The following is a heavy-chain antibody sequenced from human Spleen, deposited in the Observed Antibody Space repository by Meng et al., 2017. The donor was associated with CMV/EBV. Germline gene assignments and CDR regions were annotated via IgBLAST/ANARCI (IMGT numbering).Heavy chain of an antibody. D-gene: IGHD6-13*01. CDR2: ISSSGGST. CDR3: AKADHASSWYSLADY. J-gene: IGHJ4*02. V-gene: IGHV3-11*01. CDR1: GFTFSDYY. Sequence: GESLKISCAASGFTFSDYYMSWIRQAPGKGLEWVSQISSSGGSTYYAASLKGRFTISRDNSKNTLYLQMRSLTPDDTAVYYCAKADHASSWYSLADYWGQGTLVTVSS.